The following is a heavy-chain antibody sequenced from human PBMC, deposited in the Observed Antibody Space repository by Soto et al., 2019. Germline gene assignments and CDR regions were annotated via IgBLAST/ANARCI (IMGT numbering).Heavy chain of an antibody. CDR3: ASAGENSNSYYYYGMDV. D-gene: IGHD6-6*01. J-gene: IGHJ6*02. Sequence: QMQLVQSGAEVKKPGSSVKVSCKASGGTFSSYAISWVRQAPGQGLEWMGGIIPIFGTANYAQKFQGRVTITADESTSTAYMELSSLRSEDTAVYYCASAGENSNSYYYYGMDVWGQGTTVTVSS. CDR2: IIPIFGTA. V-gene: IGHV1-69*01. CDR1: GGTFSSYA.